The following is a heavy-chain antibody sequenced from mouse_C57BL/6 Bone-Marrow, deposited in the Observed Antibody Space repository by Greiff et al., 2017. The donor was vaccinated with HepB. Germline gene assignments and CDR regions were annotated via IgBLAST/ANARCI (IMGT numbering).Heavy chain of an antibody. D-gene: IGHD1-1*01. CDR1: GYTFTSYW. Sequence: QVQLQQPGAELVMPGASVKLSCKASGYTFTSYWMHWVKQRPGQGLEWIGEIDPSDSYTNYNQKFKGKSTLTVDKSSSTAYMQLSSLTSEDSAVYYCARFTTVGDDWGQGTTLTVSS. V-gene: IGHV1-69*01. J-gene: IGHJ2*01. CDR2: IDPSDSYT. CDR3: ARFTTVGDD.